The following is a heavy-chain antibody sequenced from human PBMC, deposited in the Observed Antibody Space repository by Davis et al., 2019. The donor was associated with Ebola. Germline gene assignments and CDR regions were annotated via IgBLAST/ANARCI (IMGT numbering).Heavy chain of an antibody. V-gene: IGHV3-7*01. CDR2: IKQDGSEK. CDR3: ARGISSSWLVYYYYGMDV. Sequence: GESLKISCAASGFTFSSYWMSWVRQAPGKGLEWVANIKQDGSEKYYVDSVKGRFTISRDNAKNSLYLQMNSLRAEDTAVYYCARGISSSWLVYYYYGMDVWGQGTTVTVSS. CDR1: GFTFSSYW. D-gene: IGHD6-13*01. J-gene: IGHJ6*02.